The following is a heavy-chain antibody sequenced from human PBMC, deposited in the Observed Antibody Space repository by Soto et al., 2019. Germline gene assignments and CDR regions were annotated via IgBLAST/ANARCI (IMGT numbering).Heavy chain of an antibody. CDR2: IYYSGST. D-gene: IGHD3-10*01. CDR1: VVSISSSSYY. Sequence: PSETLSLTCTFSVVSISSSSYYCGWIRQPPWKGLEWIGSIYYSGSTYYNPSLKSRVTISVDTSKNQFSLKLSSVTAADTAVYYCARHGKRITMVRGVLGAFDIWGQGTMDSVSS. V-gene: IGHV4-39*01. J-gene: IGHJ3*02. CDR3: ARHGKRITMVRGVLGAFDI.